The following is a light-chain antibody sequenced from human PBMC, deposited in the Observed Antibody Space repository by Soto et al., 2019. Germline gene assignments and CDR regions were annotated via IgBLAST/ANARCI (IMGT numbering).Light chain of an antibody. CDR2: EVT. Sequence: HSVLTQPASVSGSPGQSITISCSGTSSDVGSYKLVSWYQQHPGKAPKLMISEVTKRPSGISTRFSGSKSGNTASLTISGLQPEDESDYYCCSYAGSNTWVFGGGTKLTVL. CDR3: CSYAGSNTWV. J-gene: IGLJ3*02. V-gene: IGLV2-23*02. CDR1: SSDVGSYKL.